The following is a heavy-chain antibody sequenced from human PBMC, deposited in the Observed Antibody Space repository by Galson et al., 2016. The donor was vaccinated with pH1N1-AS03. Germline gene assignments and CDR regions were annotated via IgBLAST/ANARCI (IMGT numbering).Heavy chain of an antibody. D-gene: IGHD6-13*01. V-gene: IGHV3-64*01. CDR2: ISSSGGST. J-gene: IGHJ4*02. CDR1: GFTFSRNA. CDR3: VRGDPVTAGGTGCDY. Sequence: SLRLSCAASGFTFSRNAMYWVRQAPGKGLEFVSAISSSGGSTYYANSVKDRFIISRDNSKNMLYLQMGSLRADDKAVYYCVRGDPVTAGGTGCDYWGQGTLVTVSS.